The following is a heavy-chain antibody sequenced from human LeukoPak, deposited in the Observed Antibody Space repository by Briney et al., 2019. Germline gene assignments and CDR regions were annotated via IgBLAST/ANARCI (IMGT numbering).Heavy chain of an antibody. D-gene: IGHD6-13*01. V-gene: IGHV3-23*01. CDR1: GFTFAGHG. Sequence: PGGSLRLSCAVSGFTFAGHGMSWVRQAPGKGLEWVSGISERGDNTYYADSVKGRFTVSRDNSKNTLYLQMNSLRADDTAVYFCAKDSSDSWLPDYWGQGTLVTVSS. CDR3: AKDSSDSWLPDY. CDR2: ISERGDNT. J-gene: IGHJ4*02.